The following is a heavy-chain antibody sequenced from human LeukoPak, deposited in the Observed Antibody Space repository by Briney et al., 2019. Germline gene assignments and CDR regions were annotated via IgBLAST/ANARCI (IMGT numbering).Heavy chain of an antibody. V-gene: IGHV4-59*08. D-gene: IGHD6-6*01. CDR2: IYYSGST. CDR3: ATMSIAAGNDY. CDR1: GGSISSYY. Sequence: SETLSLTCTVSGGSISSYYWSWIRQPPGKGLEWIGYIYYSGSTNYNPSLKSRVTISVDTSKNQFSLKLSSVTAADTAVYYCATMSIAAGNDYWGQGTLVTVLS. J-gene: IGHJ4*02.